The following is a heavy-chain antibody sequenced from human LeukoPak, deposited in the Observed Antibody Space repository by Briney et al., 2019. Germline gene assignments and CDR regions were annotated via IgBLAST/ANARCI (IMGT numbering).Heavy chain of an antibody. CDR2: INHSGST. J-gene: IGHJ4*02. Sequence: KPSETLSLTCAVDGGSFSGYYWSWIRQPPGKGLEWIGEINHSGSTNYNPSLKSRVTISVDTSKNQFSLKLSSVTAADTAVYYCARHRPHYYASKVSRRGYYFDYWGQGTLVTVSS. CDR3: ARHRPHYYASKVSRRGYYFDY. V-gene: IGHV4-34*01. D-gene: IGHD3-22*01. CDR1: GGSFSGYY.